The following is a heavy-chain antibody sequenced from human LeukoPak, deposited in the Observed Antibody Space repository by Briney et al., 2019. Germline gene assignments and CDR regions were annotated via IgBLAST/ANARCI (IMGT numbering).Heavy chain of an antibody. CDR1: GGSFSGYY. V-gene: IGHV4-34*01. D-gene: IGHD1-1*01. CDR2: INHSGST. CDR3: VRHNEFDWFDP. J-gene: IGHJ5*02. Sequence: SETLSLTCAVYGGSFSGYYWSWIRQPPGKGLEWIGEINHSGSTNYNPSLKSRVTISVDTSKNQFSLKLSSVTAADTAVYYCVRHNEFDWFDPWGQGTLVTVSS.